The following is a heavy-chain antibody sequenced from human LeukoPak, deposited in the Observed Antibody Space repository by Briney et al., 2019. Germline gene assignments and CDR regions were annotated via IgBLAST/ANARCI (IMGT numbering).Heavy chain of an antibody. Sequence: PGGSLRLSCSASAFTLSSYALGWVRQAPGKGPEWVSVISASGGTTYYADSMKGRFTISRDTLKDTVYLQMHSLRAEDTAVYYCAKGDVLPSYPTFDYWGQGTLVTVSS. J-gene: IGHJ4*02. V-gene: IGHV3-23*01. CDR3: AKGDVLPSYPTFDY. CDR1: AFTLSSYA. D-gene: IGHD3-9*01. CDR2: ISASGGTT.